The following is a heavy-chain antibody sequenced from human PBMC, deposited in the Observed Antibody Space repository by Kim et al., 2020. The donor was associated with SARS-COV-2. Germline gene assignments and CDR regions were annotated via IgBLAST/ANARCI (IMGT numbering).Heavy chain of an antibody. CDR2: IYHSGST. Sequence: SETLSLTCAVSGGSISSSNWWSWVRQPPGKGLEWIGEIYHSGSTNYNPSLKSRVTISVDKSKNQFSLKLSSVTAADTAVYYCATDPGLGDPPTMDVWGQGTTVTVSS. D-gene: IGHD2-21*02. V-gene: IGHV4-4*02. CDR1: GGSISSSNW. J-gene: IGHJ6*02. CDR3: ATDPGLGDPPTMDV.